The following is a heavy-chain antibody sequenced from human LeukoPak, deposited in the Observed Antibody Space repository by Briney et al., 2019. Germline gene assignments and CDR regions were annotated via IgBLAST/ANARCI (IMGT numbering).Heavy chain of an antibody. J-gene: IGHJ6*03. CDR1: GFTFSSYA. CDR3: AKASGISYHYYMDV. V-gene: IGHV3-23*01. CDR2: ISGSGGST. Sequence: PGGSLRLSCAASGFTFSSYAMSWVRQAPGKGLEWVSAISGSGGSTYYADSVKGRFTISRDNSKNTLYLQMNSLRAEDTAVYYCAKASGISYHYYMDVWGKGTTVTISS. D-gene: IGHD2-15*01.